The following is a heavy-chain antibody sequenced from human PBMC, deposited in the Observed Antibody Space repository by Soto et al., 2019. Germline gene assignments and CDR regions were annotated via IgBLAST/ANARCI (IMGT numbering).Heavy chain of an antibody. D-gene: IGHD6-6*01. CDR3: AKVEAARPQYYYYYYGMDV. V-gene: IGHV3-30*07. CDR2: ISYDGANQ. J-gene: IGHJ6*02. Sequence: PGGSLRLSCVGSGFTFSTFSLHWVRQAPGKGLQWVADISYDGANQYYADFVQGRFTVSRDNSKNTLYLQMNSLRAEDTAVYYCAKVEAARPQYYYYYYGMDVWGQGTTVTVSS. CDR1: GFTFSTFS.